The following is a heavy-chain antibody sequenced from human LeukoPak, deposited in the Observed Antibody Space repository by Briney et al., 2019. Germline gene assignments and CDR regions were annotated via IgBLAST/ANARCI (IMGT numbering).Heavy chain of an antibody. CDR2: ISYSGST. CDR3: ARDLGADGYNLRNWFDP. D-gene: IGHD5-24*01. V-gene: IGHV4-31*03. CDR1: GGSISSGAYY. Sequence: SQTLCLTCTVSGGSISSGAYYWSWIRQHPGKGLEWIGYISYSGSTYYNPSLKSRVTISVDMSKNQFSLKLSSVTAADTAVYYCARDLGADGYNLRNWFDPWGQGTMVTVSS. J-gene: IGHJ5*02.